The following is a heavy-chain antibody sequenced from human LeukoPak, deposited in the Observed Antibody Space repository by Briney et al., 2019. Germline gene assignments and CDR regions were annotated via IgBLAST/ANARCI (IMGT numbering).Heavy chain of an antibody. D-gene: IGHD3-3*01. CDR2: INPSGGST. CDR1: GYTFTSYY. J-gene: IGHJ4*02. V-gene: IGHV1-46*01. Sequence: GASVKVSCKASGYTFTSYYMHWVRQAPGQGLEWMGIINPSGGSTSYAQKFQGRVTMTRDTSTSTVYMELSSLRSEDTAVYYCARDRGVVILRPRPRTLDYWGQGTLVTVSS. CDR3: ARDRGVVILRPRPRTLDY.